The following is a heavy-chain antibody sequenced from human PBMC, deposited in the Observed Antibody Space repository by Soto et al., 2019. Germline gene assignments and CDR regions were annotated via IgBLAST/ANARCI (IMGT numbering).Heavy chain of an antibody. CDR1: GASLSSYY. CDR3: ARTLGSTNDY. J-gene: IGHJ4*02. Sequence: QVQLQESGPGLVKPSETLSLTCVVSGASLSSYYWSWIRQPPGKGLEWIGYIYYSGSTNYNPSLKSRVTISVDTSKNQFSLKLSSVTAADTAVYYCARTLGSTNDYWGRGTLVTVSS. D-gene: IGHD3-16*01. CDR2: IYYSGST. V-gene: IGHV4-59*01.